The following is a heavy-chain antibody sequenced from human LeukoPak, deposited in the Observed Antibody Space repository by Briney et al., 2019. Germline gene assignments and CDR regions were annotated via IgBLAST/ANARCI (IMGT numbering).Heavy chain of an antibody. J-gene: IGHJ4*02. CDR1: GGSISSYY. D-gene: IGHD3-10*01. CDR3: ARGGGGSGNPHFDY. CDR2: IYYSGNT. V-gene: IGHV4-59*01. Sequence: SETLSLTCAVSGGSISSYYWSWIRQPPGMGLEWIGYIYYSGNTNYNPSLKSRVTISVDTSKNQFSLKLSSVTAAYTAVYYCARGGGGSGNPHFDYWGQGTLVTVSS.